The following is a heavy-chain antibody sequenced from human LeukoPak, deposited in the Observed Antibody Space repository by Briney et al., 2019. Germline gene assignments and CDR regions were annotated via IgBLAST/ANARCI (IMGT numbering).Heavy chain of an antibody. CDR1: GYIFTSFY. D-gene: IGHD1-26*01. J-gene: IGHJ4*02. CDR2: LNTSSCRT. V-gene: IGHV1-46*01. Sequence: ASVKVSCKASGYIFTSFYMHWVRPAPGQGRAWMGILNTSSCRTTYARKLQGRATMTRDTSTSTVYMEFSSLRSEDTAVYYCAREGEWELLGIGGYWGQGTLVTVSS. CDR3: AREGEWELLGIGGY.